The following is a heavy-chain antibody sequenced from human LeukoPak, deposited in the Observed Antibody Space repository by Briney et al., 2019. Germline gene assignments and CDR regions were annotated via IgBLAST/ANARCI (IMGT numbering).Heavy chain of an antibody. Sequence: GGSLRLSCAASGFTFSSYSMNWVRQAPGKGLEWVSSISSSSSYVYYADSVKGRFTISRDNATNSLYLQMSRLRAEETAVYYCARVVRDGYNAIDYWGQGTLVTVSS. V-gene: IGHV3-21*01. J-gene: IGHJ4*02. D-gene: IGHD5-24*01. CDR1: GFTFSSYS. CDR2: ISSSSSYV. CDR3: ARVVRDGYNAIDY.